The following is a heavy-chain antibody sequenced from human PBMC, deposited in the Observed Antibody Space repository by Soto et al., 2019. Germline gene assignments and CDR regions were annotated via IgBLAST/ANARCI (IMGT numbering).Heavy chain of an antibody. V-gene: IGHV1-18*01. CDR1: GYTFTTYG. D-gene: IGHD6-19*01. Sequence: QVQLVQSGAEVKKPGASVKVSCKASGYTFTTYGISWVRQAPGQGLEWMGWISAYNGNTNYAQKIQGRVTMTTDTSTSTAYMEPRSLRSDDTAVYYCARQQWLYYYSGMDVWGQGTTVTVSS. J-gene: IGHJ6*02. CDR2: ISAYNGNT. CDR3: ARQQWLYYYSGMDV.